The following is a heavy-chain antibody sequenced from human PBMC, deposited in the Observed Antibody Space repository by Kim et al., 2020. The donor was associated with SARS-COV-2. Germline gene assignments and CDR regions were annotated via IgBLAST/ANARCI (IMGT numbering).Heavy chain of an antibody. CDR1: GFTFSRYT. CDR2: IGDSGDAT. D-gene: IGHD2-8*01. CDR3: ANNGRVVDD. V-gene: IGHV3-23*01. J-gene: IGHJ4*02. Sequence: GGSLRLSCAASGFTFSRYTMSWVRQVAGKGLEWVSGIGDSGDATFYTDSVKGRFAISRDNSKKTLYLQMDSLRVEDTAVYYCANNGRVVDDWGQGTLVTV.